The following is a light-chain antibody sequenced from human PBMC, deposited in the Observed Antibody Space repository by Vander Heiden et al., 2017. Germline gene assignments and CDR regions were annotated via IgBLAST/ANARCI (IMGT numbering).Light chain of an antibody. CDR1: QSISNY. CDR3: QQTYSTPFT. V-gene: IGKV1-39*01. Sequence: DIQMTQSPSSLSASLGDRVTISCPASQSISNYLNWYRQKPGKAPEPLIYAASNLQSGVPSRFSGGGSGTDFTLTISSLQPEDFATYYCQQTYSTPFTFGPGTKVDFK. J-gene: IGKJ3*01. CDR2: AAS.